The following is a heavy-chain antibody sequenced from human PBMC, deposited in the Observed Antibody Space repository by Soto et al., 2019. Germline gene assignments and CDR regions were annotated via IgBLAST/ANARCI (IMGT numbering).Heavy chain of an antibody. J-gene: IGHJ6*02. Sequence: PSQTLSLTCVISGNSVSSNRAAWIWIRQSPSGGLEWLIRTYYRSKWYNDYAVSVKSRITINPDTSKNQFSLNLDSVIPEDTAVYYCAGVASFLCMDVWGQGTQVTVSS. D-gene: IGHD2-21*01. CDR1: GNSVSSNRAA. V-gene: IGHV6-1*01. CDR3: AGVASFLCMDV. CDR2: TYYRSKWYN.